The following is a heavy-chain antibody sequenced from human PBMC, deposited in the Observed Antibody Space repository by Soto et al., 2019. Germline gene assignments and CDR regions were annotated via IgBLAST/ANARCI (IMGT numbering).Heavy chain of an antibody. Sequence: QVQLQESGPGLVKASETLSLTCTVSGGSVSSGDYYWSWIRQPPGKGLEWIGNIYYSGSTNYNPSLKSRATISVDTSKNQFSLKVTSATAADTAVYYCARIPVDTSMICWFDPWGQGTLVTVSS. J-gene: IGHJ5*02. CDR3: ARIPVDTSMICWFDP. CDR2: IYYSGST. CDR1: GGSVSSGDYY. V-gene: IGHV4-61*08. D-gene: IGHD5-18*01.